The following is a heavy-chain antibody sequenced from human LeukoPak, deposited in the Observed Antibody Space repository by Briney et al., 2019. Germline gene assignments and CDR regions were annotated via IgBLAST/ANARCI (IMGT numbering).Heavy chain of an antibody. CDR1: GGSISSGGYY. V-gene: IGHV4-31*03. CDR3: ARDHRMFRGVDY. J-gene: IGHJ4*02. CDR2: IYYSGST. Sequence: SETLSLTCTVSGGSISSGGYYWSWIRQHPGKGLEWIGYIYYSGSTYYSPSLKSRVTISVDTSKNQFSLKLSSVTAADTAVYYCARDHRMFRGVDYWGQGTLVTVSS. D-gene: IGHD2/OR15-2a*01.